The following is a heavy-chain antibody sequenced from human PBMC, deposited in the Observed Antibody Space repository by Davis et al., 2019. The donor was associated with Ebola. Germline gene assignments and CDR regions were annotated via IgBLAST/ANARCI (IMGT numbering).Heavy chain of an antibody. CDR2: INAGNGNT. CDR1: GYTFTSYG. CDR3: ARSGGGSYLGFDY. V-gene: IGHV1-3*01. J-gene: IGHJ4*02. Sequence: ASVKVSCKASGYTFTSYGISWVRQAPGQGLEWMGWINAGNGNTKYSQKFQGRVTITRDTSASTAYMELSSLRSEDTAVYYCARSGGGSYLGFDYWGQGTLVTVSS. D-gene: IGHD1-26*01.